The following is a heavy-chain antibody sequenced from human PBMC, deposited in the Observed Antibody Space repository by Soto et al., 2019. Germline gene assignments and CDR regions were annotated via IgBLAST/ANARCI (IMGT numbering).Heavy chain of an antibody. CDR3: ARDLNSKGRFDY. D-gene: IGHD4-4*01. V-gene: IGHV1-18*01. CDR1: GYTFTSYG. CDR2: TSAYNGNT. Sequence: ASVKVSCKASGYTFTSYGISWVRQAPGQGLEWMGWTSAYNGNTNYAQKLQGRVTMTTDTSTSTDYMELRRLRSDDTAVYYCARDLNSKGRFDYWGQGTLVTVSS. J-gene: IGHJ4*02.